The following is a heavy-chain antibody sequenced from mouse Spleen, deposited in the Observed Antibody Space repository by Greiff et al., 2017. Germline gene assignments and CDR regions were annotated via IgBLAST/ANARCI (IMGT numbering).Heavy chain of an antibody. V-gene: IGHV5-9*01. Sequence: EVMLVESGGGLVKLGGSLKLSCAASGFTFSSYAMSWVRQTPEKRLEWVATISSGGGNTYYPDSVKGRFTISRDNAKNTLYLQMSSLKSEDTAMYYCARRGPAESFAYWGQGTLVTVSA. CDR2: ISSGGGNT. CDR3: ARRGPAESFAY. CDR1: GFTFSSYA. J-gene: IGHJ3*01.